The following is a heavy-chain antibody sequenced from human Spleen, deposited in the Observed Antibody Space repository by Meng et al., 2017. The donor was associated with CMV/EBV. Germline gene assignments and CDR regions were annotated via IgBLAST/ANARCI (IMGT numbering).Heavy chain of an antibody. D-gene: IGHD3-22*01. V-gene: IGHV3-20*04. CDR3: ARDQRDGSSWTEY. Sequence: GESLKISCAASGFTFDDYGMSWVRQAPGKGLEWVSGINWNGYSTGYADSVKGRFTISRDNAKNSLYLQMSGLRAEDTAFYYCARDQRDGSSWTEYWGQETLVTVSS. J-gene: IGHJ4*02. CDR2: INWNGYST. CDR1: GFTFDDYG.